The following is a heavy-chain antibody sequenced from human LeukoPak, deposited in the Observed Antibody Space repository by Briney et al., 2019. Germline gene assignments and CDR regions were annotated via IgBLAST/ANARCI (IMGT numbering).Heavy chain of an antibody. Sequence: AASVKVSCKASGGTFSSYAISWVRQAPGQGLEWMGGIIPIFGTANYAQKFQGRVTMTTDTSTSTAYMELRGLRSDDTAVYYCARPLDSYFDYWGQGTLVTVSS. CDR3: ARPLDSYFDY. CDR2: IIPIFGTA. J-gene: IGHJ4*02. V-gene: IGHV1-69*05. CDR1: GGTFSSYA.